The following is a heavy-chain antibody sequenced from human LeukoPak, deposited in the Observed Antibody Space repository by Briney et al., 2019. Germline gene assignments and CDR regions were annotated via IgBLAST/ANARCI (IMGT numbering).Heavy chain of an antibody. V-gene: IGHV3-53*05. D-gene: IGHD3-16*01. J-gene: IGHJ4*02. CDR2: IYSGGST. CDR3: ARGEDNADEYLREDY. Sequence: PGGSLRLSCAASGFTVSSNYMSWVRQAPGKGLEWVSVIYSGGSTYYADSVKGRFTISRDNSKNTLYLQMNSLRAEDTAVYYCARGEDNADEYLREDYWGQGILVTVSS. CDR1: GFTVSSNY.